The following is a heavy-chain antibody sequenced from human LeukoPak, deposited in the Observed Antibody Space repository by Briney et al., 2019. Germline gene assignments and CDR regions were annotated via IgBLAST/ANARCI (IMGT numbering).Heavy chain of an antibody. V-gene: IGHV4-59*12. Sequence: KPSETLSLTCTVSGGSISSYYWSWIRQPPGKGLEWIGYIYYSGSTNYNPSLKSRVTISADTSKHQFSLKLSSVTAADTAVYDCARVPQLRPDAFDIWGQGTMVTVSS. CDR3: ARVPQLRPDAFDI. CDR2: IYYSGST. D-gene: IGHD2-21*01. CDR1: GGSISSYY. J-gene: IGHJ3*02.